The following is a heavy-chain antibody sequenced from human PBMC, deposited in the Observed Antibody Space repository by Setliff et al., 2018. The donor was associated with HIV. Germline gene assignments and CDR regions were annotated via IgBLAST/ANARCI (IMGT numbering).Heavy chain of an antibody. J-gene: IGHJ4*02. CDR2: IYNSAST. V-gene: IGHV4-59*08. CDR1: GDSISTDY. Sequence: NPSETLSLTCTVSGDSISTDYWTWIRQPPGKGLEWIGYIYNSASTSYNPSLKSRVTISVDTSKNQFSLKLSSVTAADTAVYYCARHSPSDYWGQGTLVNV. CDR3: ARHSPSDY.